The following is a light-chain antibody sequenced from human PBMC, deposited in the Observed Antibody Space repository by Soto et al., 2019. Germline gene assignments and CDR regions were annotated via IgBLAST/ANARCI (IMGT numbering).Light chain of an antibody. Sequence: QSALTQPASVSGSPGQSITISCTGTNSVVGSYNLVSWYQQHPGKAPKLMIYEGSQRPSGVSNRFSGSKSGNTASLTISGLQAEDEADYYCCSYAGSSTGVFGGGTQLTVL. CDR2: EGS. J-gene: IGLJ3*02. V-gene: IGLV2-23*01. CDR1: NSVVGSYNL. CDR3: CSYAGSSTGV.